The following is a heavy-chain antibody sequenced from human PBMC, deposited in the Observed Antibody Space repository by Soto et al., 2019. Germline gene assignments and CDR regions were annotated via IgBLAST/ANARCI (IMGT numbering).Heavy chain of an antibody. CDR3: ARSEVDVPAAVGYYYGMDV. J-gene: IGHJ6*02. CDR1: GYTFTSYA. CDR2: INAGNGNT. D-gene: IGHD2-2*01. V-gene: IGHV1-3*01. Sequence: ASVKVSCKASGYTFTSYAMHWVRQAPGQRLEWMGWINAGNGNTKYSQKFQGRVTITRDTSASTAYMELSSLRSEDTAVYYCARSEVDVPAAVGYYYGMDVWGQGTTVTVSS.